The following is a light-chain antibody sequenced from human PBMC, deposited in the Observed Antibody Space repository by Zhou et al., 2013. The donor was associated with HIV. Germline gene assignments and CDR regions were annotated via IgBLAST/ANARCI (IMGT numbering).Light chain of an antibody. CDR1: QGIRND. V-gene: IGKV1-6*01. CDR3: LQDYNFPLT. Sequence: AIQMTQSPASLSASVGDRVTITCRASQGIRNDLGWYQQKPGKAPHLLIYAASTLHTGVPLRFSGNGSGTDFTLTINSLQPEDFATYYCLQDYNFPLTFGGGTKVEIK. J-gene: IGKJ4*01. CDR2: AAS.